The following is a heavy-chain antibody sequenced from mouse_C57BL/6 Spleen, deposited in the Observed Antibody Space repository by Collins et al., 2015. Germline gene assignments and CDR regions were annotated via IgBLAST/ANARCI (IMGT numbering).Heavy chain of an antibody. Sequence: DVQLQESGPGPVKPSQSLSLTCTVTGYSITSDYAWNWIRQFPGNKLEWMGYISYSGSTSYNPSLKSRISITRDTSKNQFFLQLNSVTTEDTATYYCARLLPYWGQGTLVTVSA. J-gene: IGHJ3*01. D-gene: IGHD2-3*01. CDR1: GYSITSDYA. CDR3: ARLLPY. CDR2: ISYSGST. V-gene: IGHV3-2*02.